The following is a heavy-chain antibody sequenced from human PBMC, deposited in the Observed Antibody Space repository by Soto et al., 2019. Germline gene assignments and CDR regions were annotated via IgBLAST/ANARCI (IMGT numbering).Heavy chain of an antibody. J-gene: IGHJ4*02. CDR2: ISGSGGST. V-gene: IGHV3-23*01. CDR1: GFPFISYA. D-gene: IGHD2-21*02. CDR3: AKDLIRDPRGDPGY. Sequence: GGSLRLSCTASGFPFISYAMSWVRQATGKGLEWVSAISGSGGSTYYADSVKGRFTISRDNSKNTLYLQMNSLRAEDTAVYYCAKDLIRDPRGDPGYWGQGTLVTVSS.